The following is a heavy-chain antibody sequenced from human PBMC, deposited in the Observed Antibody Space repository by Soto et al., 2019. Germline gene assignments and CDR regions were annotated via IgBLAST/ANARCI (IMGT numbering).Heavy chain of an antibody. J-gene: IGHJ5*02. CDR1: GFSISSGYF. Sequence: KPSETLSLTCAVSGFSISSGYFWGWIRQPPGKGPEWLGSIYHSGTTYYNPSVKGRVTISVDTSKNQFSLKMSSVTAADTAVYYCARDSSGYYWFDPWGQGTRVTVSS. V-gene: IGHV4-38-2*02. CDR3: ARDSSGYYWFDP. D-gene: IGHD3-22*01. CDR2: IYHSGTT.